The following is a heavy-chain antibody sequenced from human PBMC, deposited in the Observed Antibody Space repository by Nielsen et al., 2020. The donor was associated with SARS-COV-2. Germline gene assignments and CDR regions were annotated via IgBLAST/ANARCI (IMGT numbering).Heavy chain of an antibody. CDR3: AVYSQYTSSLNWFDP. D-gene: IGHD6-13*01. V-gene: IGHV4-59*08. J-gene: IGHJ5*02. CDR2: IFYSGTT. CDR1: GDSVSEYY. Sequence: SETLSLTCSVSGDSVSEYYWSWLRQAPGKEPEWIGYIFYSGTTDYNPSLRNRVSISMDTSKNQLSLRLRSVTAADTAIYYCAVYSQYTSSLNWFDPWGYGVLVTVSS.